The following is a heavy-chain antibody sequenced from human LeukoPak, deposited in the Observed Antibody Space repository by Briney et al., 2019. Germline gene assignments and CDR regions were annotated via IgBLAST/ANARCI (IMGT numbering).Heavy chain of an antibody. Sequence: GASVKVSCKASGYTFTGYYMHWVRQAPGQGLEWMGWINPNSGGTNYAQKFQGRVTMTRDTSISTAYMELSRLRSDDTAVYYCARVRTAVAGKYYFEYWGQGTLVTVS. CDR2: INPNSGGT. CDR1: GYTFTGYY. CDR3: ARVRTAVAGKYYFEY. V-gene: IGHV1-2*02. D-gene: IGHD6-19*01. J-gene: IGHJ4*02.